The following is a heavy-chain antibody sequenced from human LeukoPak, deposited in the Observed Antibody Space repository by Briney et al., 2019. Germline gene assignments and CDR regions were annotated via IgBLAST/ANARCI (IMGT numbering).Heavy chain of an antibody. CDR1: GFTFSSYG. J-gene: IGHJ6*02. CDR3: AKDQGPPLDYYYGTDV. CDR2: ISYDGSNK. V-gene: IGHV3-30*18. Sequence: GGSLRLSCAASGFTFSSYGMLWVRQAPGKGLEWVAVISYDGSNKYYADSVKGRFTISRDNSKNTLYLQMNSLRAEDTAVYYCAKDQGPPLDYYYGTDVWGQGTTVTVSS.